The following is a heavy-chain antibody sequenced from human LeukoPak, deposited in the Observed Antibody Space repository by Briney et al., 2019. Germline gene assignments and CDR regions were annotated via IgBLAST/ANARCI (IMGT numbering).Heavy chain of an antibody. CDR1: GFTFSTYS. J-gene: IGHJ4*02. D-gene: IGHD5-12*01. Sequence: GGSLRLSCAASGFTFSTYSMKWVRQAPGKGLEWVSNISDGSAMYYADSVRGRFTISRENDKNSLFLQMNSLRAEDTAVYYCARDGGYSGYDADCWGQGTLVTVSS. CDR2: ISDGSAM. CDR3: ARDGGYSGYDADC. V-gene: IGHV3-48*01.